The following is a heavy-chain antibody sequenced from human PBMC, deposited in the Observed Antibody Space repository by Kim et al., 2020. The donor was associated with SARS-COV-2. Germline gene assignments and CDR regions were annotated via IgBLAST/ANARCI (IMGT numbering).Heavy chain of an antibody. V-gene: IGHV4-59*01. Sequence: SETLSLTCTVSGGSISSYYWSWIRQPPGKGLEWIGYIYYSGSTNYNPSLKSRVTISVDTSKNQFSLKLSSVTAADTAVYYCARGPRGWLQRPNWYFDLWGRGTLVTVSS. CDR2: IYYSGST. J-gene: IGHJ2*01. CDR3: ARGPRGWLQRPNWYFDL. D-gene: IGHD3-10*01. CDR1: GGSISSYY.